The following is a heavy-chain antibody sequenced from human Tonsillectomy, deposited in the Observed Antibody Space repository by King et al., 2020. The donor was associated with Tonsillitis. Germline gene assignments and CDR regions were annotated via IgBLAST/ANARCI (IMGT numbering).Heavy chain of an antibody. CDR2: INPNSGGT. J-gene: IGHJ5*02. D-gene: IGHD6-19*01. CDR3: ARCSSGWYNWFDP. V-gene: IGHV1-2*02. CDR1: GYTFTGYY. Sequence: QLEQSGAEVKKPGASVKVSCKASGYTFTGYYMHWVRQAPGQGLEWMGWINPNSGGTNYAQKFQGRVTMTRDTSITTAYMELSSLRSDDTAVYYCARCSSGWYNWFDPWGQGTLVTVSS.